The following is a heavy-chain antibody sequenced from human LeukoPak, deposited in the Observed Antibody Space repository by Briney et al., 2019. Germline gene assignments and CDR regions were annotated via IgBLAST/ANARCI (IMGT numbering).Heavy chain of an antibody. J-gene: IGHJ3*02. Sequence: GASVKVSCKASGYTFTTYAIHWVRQAPGQRLEWMGWISTYNDDRKYSPKFQGTVTITTDTSATTAYLELSSLRSEDTAVYYCARDRGSFSYAFDIWGQGTMVTVSS. CDR2: ISTYNDDR. V-gene: IGHV1-3*04. D-gene: IGHD3-16*02. CDR1: GYTFTTYA. CDR3: ARDRGSFSYAFDI.